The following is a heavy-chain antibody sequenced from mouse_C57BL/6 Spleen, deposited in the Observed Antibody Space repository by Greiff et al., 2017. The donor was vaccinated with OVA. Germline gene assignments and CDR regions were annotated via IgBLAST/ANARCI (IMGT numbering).Heavy chain of an antibody. Sequence: QVQLQQPGAELVKPGASVKLSCKASGYTFTSYWMHWVKQRPGRGLEWIGRIDPYSGGTKYNEKFKSKATLTVDKPSSTAYMQLSSLTAEDAAVYYCASSHDYGSSYWGQGTTVTVSS. V-gene: IGHV1-72*01. CDR3: ASSHDYGSSY. J-gene: IGHJ2*01. D-gene: IGHD1-1*01. CDR1: GYTFTSYW. CDR2: IDPYSGGT.